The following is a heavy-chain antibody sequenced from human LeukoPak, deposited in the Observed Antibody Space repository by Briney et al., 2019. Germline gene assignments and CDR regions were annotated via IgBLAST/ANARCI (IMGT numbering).Heavy chain of an antibody. CDR3: ARDEVGATGDDAFDI. CDR2: IYTSGST. V-gene: IGHV4-4*07. D-gene: IGHD1-26*01. Sequence: GSLRLSCAASGFSFRNSWMSWVRQAPGKGLEWIGRIYTSGSTNYNPSLKSRVTMSVDTSKNQFSLKLSSVTAADTAVYYCARDEVGATGDDAFDIWGQGTMVTVSS. CDR1: GFSFRNSW. J-gene: IGHJ3*02.